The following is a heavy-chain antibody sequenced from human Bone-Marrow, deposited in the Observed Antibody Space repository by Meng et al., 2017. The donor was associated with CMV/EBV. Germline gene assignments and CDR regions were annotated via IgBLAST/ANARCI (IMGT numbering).Heavy chain of an antibody. CDR1: GDSISNYY. CDR3: ARTGTGNSIWGYYFDY. V-gene: IGHV4-59*01. CDR2: IYHSGST. J-gene: IGHJ4*02. Sequence: ESLKIACTVSGDSISNYYWSWIRQPPGKGLEWIGYIYHSGSTNYNPSLKSRVTISVDTSKNQFSLKLSSVTAADTAVYYCARTGTGNSIWGYYFDYWGQGTLVTVAS. D-gene: IGHD4-23*01.